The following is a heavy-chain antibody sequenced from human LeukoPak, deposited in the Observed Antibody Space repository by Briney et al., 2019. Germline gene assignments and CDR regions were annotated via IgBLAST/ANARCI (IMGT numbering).Heavy chain of an antibody. Sequence: QPGGSLRLSCAVSGFPFSNYDMHWDRQAPGKGLEWVAAISFDGSNEYYADFVRGRFTISRDTSKNTLCLQMSSLRGDDAAVYYCARDPPAAATGNYYGMDVWGQGTTVTVS. J-gene: IGHJ6*02. CDR2: ISFDGSNE. CDR3: ARDPPAAATGNYYGMDV. V-gene: IGHV3-30*04. CDR1: GFPFSNYD. D-gene: IGHD1-1*01.